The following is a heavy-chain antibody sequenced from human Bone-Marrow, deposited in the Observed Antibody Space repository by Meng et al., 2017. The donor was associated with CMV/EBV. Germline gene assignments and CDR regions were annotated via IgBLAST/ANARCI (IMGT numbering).Heavy chain of an antibody. V-gene: IGHV3-74*01. D-gene: IGHD1-26*01. Sequence: GESLKISCAASGFTFSSFWMHWVRHTPGKGLVWVSRINSDGSSTSYADSVKGRFTISRDNAKNTVFLQMHSLRAEDTAVYYCARAPRGSGSLMARYWGQGTLVTVSS. CDR1: GFTFSSFW. CDR2: INSDGSST. J-gene: IGHJ4*02. CDR3: ARAPRGSGSLMARY.